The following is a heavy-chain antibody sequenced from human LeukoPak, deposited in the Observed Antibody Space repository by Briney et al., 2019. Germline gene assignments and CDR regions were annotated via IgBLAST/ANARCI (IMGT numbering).Heavy chain of an antibody. Sequence: ASVTVSCTASGYTFTSYAMNWVRQAPGQGLEWMGWINTNTGNPTYAQGFTGRFVFSLDTSVSTAYLQISSLKAEDTAVYYCARDPGGLRYFDWPSDYYYYYGMDVWGQGTTVTVSS. CDR2: INTNTGNP. CDR1: GYTFTSYA. V-gene: IGHV7-4-1*02. CDR3: ARDPGGLRYFDWPSDYYYYYGMDV. J-gene: IGHJ6*02. D-gene: IGHD3-9*01.